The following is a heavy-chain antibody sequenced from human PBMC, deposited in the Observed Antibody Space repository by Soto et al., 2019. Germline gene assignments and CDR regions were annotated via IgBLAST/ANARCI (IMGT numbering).Heavy chain of an antibody. Sequence: QTGGSLRLSCAASGFTFSSYEMNWVRQAPGKGLEWVSYITSSGTTIYYADSVKGRFTISRDNAKNSLYLQMNSLRAEDTAVYYCASSPYFYDTSGRLYYFDYWGQGTLVTVSS. V-gene: IGHV3-48*03. CDR3: ASSPYFYDTSGRLYYFDY. CDR1: GFTFSSYE. D-gene: IGHD3-22*01. CDR2: ITSSGTTI. J-gene: IGHJ4*02.